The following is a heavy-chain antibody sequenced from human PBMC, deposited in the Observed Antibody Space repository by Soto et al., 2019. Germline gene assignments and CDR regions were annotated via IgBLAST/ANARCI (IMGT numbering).Heavy chain of an antibody. Sequence: SETLSLTCSVSGGSISISNFYWGWVRQPPGKGLEWIGSVYYSGSTYYNPSLESRVTISVDKSKNQFSLKLMSLSAADTAVYYCGRLEGLATISYYFDYWGQGALVTVSS. CDR1: GGSISISNFY. CDR3: GRLEGLATISYYFDY. J-gene: IGHJ4*02. V-gene: IGHV4-39*01. CDR2: VYYSGST. D-gene: IGHD3-9*01.